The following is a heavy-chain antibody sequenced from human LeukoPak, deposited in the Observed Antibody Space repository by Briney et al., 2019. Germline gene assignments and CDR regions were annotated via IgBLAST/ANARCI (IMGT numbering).Heavy chain of an antibody. D-gene: IGHD3-22*01. J-gene: IGHJ4*02. V-gene: IGHV4-38-2*02. CDR2: IYHSGST. Sequence: SETLSLTCTVSGYSISSGYYWGWIRQPPGKGLEWIGSIYHSGSTYYNPSLKSRVTISVDTSKNQFSLKLSSVTAADTAVHYCAREKAFGGYDYWGQGTLVTVSS. CDR3: AREKAFGGYDY. CDR1: GYSISSGYY.